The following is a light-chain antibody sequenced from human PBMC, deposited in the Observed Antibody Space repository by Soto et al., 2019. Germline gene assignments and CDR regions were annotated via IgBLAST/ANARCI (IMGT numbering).Light chain of an antibody. V-gene: IGLV2-11*01. J-gene: IGLJ1*01. CDR1: SSDVGGYNY. CDR3: CSYAGSYISEV. Sequence: QSALTQPRSVSGSPGQSVTISCTGTSSDVGGYNYVSWYQQHPGKAPKLMIYDVSKRPSGVPDRFSGSKSGNTASLTISGLQAEDEADYYCCSYAGSYISEVFGTGTKATVL. CDR2: DVS.